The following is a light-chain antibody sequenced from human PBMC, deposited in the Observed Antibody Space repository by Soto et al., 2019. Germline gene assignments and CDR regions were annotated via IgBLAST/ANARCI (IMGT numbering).Light chain of an antibody. CDR3: QQYGSSCRMCT. V-gene: IGKV3-20*01. J-gene: IGKJ2*02. CDR2: VAS. CDR1: QSVNSNY. Sequence: EVVLTESPGTLPLSPGERATLSCMASQSVNSNYLAWYQKRPGQAPSLLIYVASIRATGVPERFSGSGSGTDFTLTITRVEPEDFAVYYCQQYGSSCRMCTFGQGTKVDIK.